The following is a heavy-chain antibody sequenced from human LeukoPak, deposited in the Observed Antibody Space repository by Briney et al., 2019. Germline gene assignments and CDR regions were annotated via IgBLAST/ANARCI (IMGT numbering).Heavy chain of an antibody. CDR3: TRVGYIDEGIDY. V-gene: IGHV3-7*04. CDR1: GFPFSSYW. CDR2: IKQDGSKK. Sequence: GGSLRLSCVASGFPFSSYWMTWVRQAPGKGLEWVANIKQDGSKKSYVDSVKGRFTISRDNAKNSLYLLMNSLRAEDTAIYYCTRVGYIDEGIDYWGQGTLVTVSS. D-gene: IGHD5-24*01. J-gene: IGHJ4*02.